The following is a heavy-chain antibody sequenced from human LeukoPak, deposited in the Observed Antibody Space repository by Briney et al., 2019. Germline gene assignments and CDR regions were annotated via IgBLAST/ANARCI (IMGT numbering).Heavy chain of an antibody. D-gene: IGHD6-19*01. CDR1: GFSFGDYP. J-gene: IGHJ4*02. CDR3: LRALAATVGQWYFDY. V-gene: IGHV3-49*04. Sequence: PGGSLRLSCTGSGFSFGDYPMSLVRQAPGRALEWLGFITSRGYGETVEYAASVRGRFTISRDDSNSIACLQLNNLQTDDTAVYYCLRALAATVGQWYFDYSGQGTLVTVLS. CDR2: ITSRGYGETV.